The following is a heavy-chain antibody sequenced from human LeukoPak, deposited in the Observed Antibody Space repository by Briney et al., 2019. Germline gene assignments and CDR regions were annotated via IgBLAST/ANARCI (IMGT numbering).Heavy chain of an antibody. D-gene: IGHD3-10*01. V-gene: IGHV3-30*02. CDR3: AKDRNVLLWFGESQSLDP. Sequence: GGSLRLSCAASGFTFSSYGMHWVRQAPVKGLEWVALIRYDGSNKYYADSVKGRFTISRDNSKNTLYLQMNSLRAEDTAVYYCAKDRNVLLWFGESQSLDPWGQGTLVTVSS. CDR2: IRYDGSNK. CDR1: GFTFSSYG. J-gene: IGHJ5*02.